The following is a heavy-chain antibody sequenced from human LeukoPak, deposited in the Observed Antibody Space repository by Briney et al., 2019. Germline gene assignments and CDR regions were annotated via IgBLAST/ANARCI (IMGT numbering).Heavy chain of an antibody. CDR2: IIPIFGTA. J-gene: IGHJ6*03. V-gene: IGHV1-69*05. CDR3: ARSDSNSYGGGYYYYYYMDV. Sequence: ASVKVSCKASGGTFSSYAISWVRQAPGQGLEWMGGIIPIFGTANYAQKFQGRVTITTDESTSTAYMELSSLRSEDTAVYYCARSDSNSYGGGYYYYYYMDVWGKGTTVTFSS. CDR1: GGTFSSYA. D-gene: IGHD4-11*01.